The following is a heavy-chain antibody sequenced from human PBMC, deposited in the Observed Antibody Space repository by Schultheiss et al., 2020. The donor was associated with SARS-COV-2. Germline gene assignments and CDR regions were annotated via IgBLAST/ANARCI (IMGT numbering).Heavy chain of an antibody. CDR3: AKPYYDILTGLNWFDP. V-gene: IGHV3-23*01. D-gene: IGHD3-9*01. CDR1: GFTFSSYA. J-gene: IGHJ5*02. CDR2: ISGSGGST. Sequence: GGSLRLSCAASGFTFSSYAMSWVRQAPGKGLEWVSAISGSGGSTYYADSVKGRFTISRDNSKNTLYLQMNSLRAEDTAVYYCAKPYYDILTGLNWFDPWGQGTLVTVSS.